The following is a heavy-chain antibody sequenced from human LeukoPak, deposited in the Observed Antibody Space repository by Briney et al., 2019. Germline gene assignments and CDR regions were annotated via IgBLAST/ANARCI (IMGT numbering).Heavy chain of an antibody. J-gene: IGHJ4*02. CDR1: GGSISSYY. CDR2: IYYSGST. CDR3: ARDSSSGFDY. D-gene: IGHD3-22*01. V-gene: IGHV4-59*01. Sequence: SETLSLTCTVSGGSISSYYWSWIRQLPGKGLEWIGYIYYSGSTNYNPSLKSRVTISVDTSKNQFSLKLSSVTAADTAVYYCARDSSSGFDYWGQGTLVTVSS.